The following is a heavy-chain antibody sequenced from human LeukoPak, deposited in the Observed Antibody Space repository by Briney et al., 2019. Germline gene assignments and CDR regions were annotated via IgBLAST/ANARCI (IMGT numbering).Heavy chain of an antibody. CDR2: ISGSGDST. Sequence: GGSLRLSCAASGFTFSNYAMSWVRQAPGKGLEWVSAISGSGDSTYYADSVKGRFTISRDNSKNTLYLQMNSLRAEDTAVYYCARDHEIAAAGTGYWGQGTLVTVSS. CDR1: GFTFSNYA. V-gene: IGHV3-23*01. CDR3: ARDHEIAAAGTGY. D-gene: IGHD6-13*01. J-gene: IGHJ4*02.